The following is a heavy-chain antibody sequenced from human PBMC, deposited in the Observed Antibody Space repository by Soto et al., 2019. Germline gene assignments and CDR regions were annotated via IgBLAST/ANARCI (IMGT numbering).Heavy chain of an antibody. CDR2: IERDDDDK. Sequence: SCPTLVNPTETLTLTCTFSGFSLTSPGMCXSWIRQPPGKALEWLALIERDDDDKYYSTSMKTRLTISKDTRKNQVVLTMANMDPADTGTYYCARSIRGPRRFNGMDVWGQGTTVT. J-gene: IGHJ6*02. CDR3: ARSIRGPRRFNGMDV. CDR1: GFSLTSPGMC. V-gene: IGHV2-70*13. D-gene: IGHD1-20*01.